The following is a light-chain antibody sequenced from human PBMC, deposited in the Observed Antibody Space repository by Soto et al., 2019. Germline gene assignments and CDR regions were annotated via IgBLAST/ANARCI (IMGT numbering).Light chain of an antibody. J-gene: IGKJ4*01. CDR3: QQYGSSPPALT. Sequence: EIVLTQSPGTLSLSPGERATLSCRASQSVANNYLAWYQQKPGQTPRLLIYGASRRAIGIPDRFSGSGSGTDFALTISRLEPEDFAVYYCQQYGSSPPALTFGGGTRWIS. V-gene: IGKV3-20*01. CDR2: GAS. CDR1: QSVANNY.